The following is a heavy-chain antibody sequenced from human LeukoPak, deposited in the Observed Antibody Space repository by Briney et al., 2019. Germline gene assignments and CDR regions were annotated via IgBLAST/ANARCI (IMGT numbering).Heavy chain of an antibody. CDR2: ISSSSSYI. CDR3: VRERYSSGRYFDY. J-gene: IGHJ4*02. V-gene: IGHV3-21*01. CDR1: GFTFSSYA. Sequence: PGGSLRLSCAASGFTFSSYAMHWVRQAPGKGLEWVSSISSSSSYIYYADSVKGRFTISRDNAKNSLYLQMNSLRAEDTAVYYCVRERYSSGRYFDYWGQGTLVTVSS. D-gene: IGHD3-22*01.